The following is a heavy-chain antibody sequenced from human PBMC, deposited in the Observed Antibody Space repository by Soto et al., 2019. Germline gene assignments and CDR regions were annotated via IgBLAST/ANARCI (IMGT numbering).Heavy chain of an antibody. D-gene: IGHD6-13*01. J-gene: IGHJ5*02. CDR2: IYYSGST. CDR1: GGSISSYY. CDR3: AREWQAADGFDP. Sequence: PSETLSLTCTVSGGSISSYYWSWIRQPPGKGLEWIGYIYYSGSTNYNPSLKSRVTISVDTSKNQFSLKLSSVTAADTAVYYCAREWQAADGFDPWGQGTLVTVSS. V-gene: IGHV4-59*01.